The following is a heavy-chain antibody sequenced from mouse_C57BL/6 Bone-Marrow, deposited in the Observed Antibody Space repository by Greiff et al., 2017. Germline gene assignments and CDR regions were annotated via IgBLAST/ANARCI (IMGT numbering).Heavy chain of an antibody. J-gene: IGHJ4*01. CDR2: IDPENGDT. CDR1: GFNIKDDY. CDR3: TTSTTVVPYAMDY. D-gene: IGHD1-1*01. Sequence: VQLQQSGAELVRPGASVKLSCTASGFNIKDDYMHWVKQRPEQGLEWIGWIDPENGDTEYASKFQGKATITADTSSNTAYLQLSSLTSADTAVYYCTTSTTVVPYAMDYWGQGTSVTVSS. V-gene: IGHV14-4*01.